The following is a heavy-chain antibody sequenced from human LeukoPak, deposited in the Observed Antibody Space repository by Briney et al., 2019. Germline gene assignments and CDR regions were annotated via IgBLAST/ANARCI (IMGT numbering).Heavy chain of an antibody. D-gene: IGHD3-10*01. CDR2: INHSGST. CDR1: GGSFSGYY. V-gene: IGHV4-34*01. Sequence: SETLSLTCAVYGGSFSGYYWSWIRQPPGKGLEWIGEINHSGSTNYNPSLKSRVTISVDTSKNQFSLKLSSVTAADTAVYYCARVSGITMVRGAARKYFDYWGQGTLVTVSS. CDR3: ARVSGITMVRGAARKYFDY. J-gene: IGHJ4*02.